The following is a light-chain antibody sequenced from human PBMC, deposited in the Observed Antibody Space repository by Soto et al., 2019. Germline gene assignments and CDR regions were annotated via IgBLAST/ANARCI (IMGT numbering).Light chain of an antibody. Sequence: QSVLTQPPSVSAAPGQQVTLSCSGSSSNIGDNYVSWYQHLPGTAAKLVVYDNDRRPSGIPGRFSGSKAGTSATLVITGLQTGDEADYYCGTWDDRLDGNYVFGTGTKVTVL. V-gene: IGLV1-51*01. J-gene: IGLJ1*01. CDR3: GTWDDRLDGNYV. CDR1: SSNIGDNY. CDR2: DND.